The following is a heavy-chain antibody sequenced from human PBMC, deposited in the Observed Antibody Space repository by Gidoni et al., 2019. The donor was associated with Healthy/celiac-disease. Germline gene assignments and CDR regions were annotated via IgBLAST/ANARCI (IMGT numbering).Heavy chain of an antibody. CDR2: IITIFGTA. D-gene: IGHD6-13*01. CDR3: ARDSENIAAPLGMDV. V-gene: IGHV1-69*01. CDR1: GGHFSSYA. Sequence: QVQLVQSGAELKKPGSSVKVSCKPSGGHFSSYAISWVRQAPGQWLEWMGGIITIFGTATYDQKFQGRVTINVDESTSTAYMERSSLRSEDTAVYYCARDSENIAAPLGMDVWGQGTTVTVSS. J-gene: IGHJ6*02.